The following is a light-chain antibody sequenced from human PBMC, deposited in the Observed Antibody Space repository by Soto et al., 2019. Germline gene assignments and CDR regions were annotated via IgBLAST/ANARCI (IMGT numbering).Light chain of an antibody. V-gene: IGKV3-15*01. CDR1: QSVSSN. CDR2: GAS. J-gene: IGKJ1*01. CDR3: QQYINLWT. Sequence: EIVMTQSPATLSVSPGERATLSCRASQSVSSNLAWYQQKPGQSPRLLIYGASTRATCVPASFSGSGSGTEFTLTISSLQSEDFAVYYWQQYINLWTFGQGTKVEIK.